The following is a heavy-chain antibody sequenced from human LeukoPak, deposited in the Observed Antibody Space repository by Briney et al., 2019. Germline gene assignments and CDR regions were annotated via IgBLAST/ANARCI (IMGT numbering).Heavy chain of an antibody. J-gene: IGHJ3*02. V-gene: IGHV3-21*01. CDR1: GFTFSDYT. CDR3: ARDYDWEAFDI. CDR2: ISSDSSYI. Sequence: PGGSLRLSCAASGFTFSDYTMTWVRQAPGKGLEWVASISSDSSYIDYADSVKGRFTISRDNAKNSLYLQMNSLRAEDTAVYYCARDYDWEAFDIWGQGTMVTVSS. D-gene: IGHD3-16*01.